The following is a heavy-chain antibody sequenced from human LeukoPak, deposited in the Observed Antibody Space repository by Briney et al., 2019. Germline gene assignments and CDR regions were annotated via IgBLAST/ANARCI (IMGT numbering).Heavy chain of an antibody. CDR2: IKQDGSEK. Sequence: GESLKISCAASGFTFSSFWMTWVRQAPGQGLEWVANIKQDGSEKFYLDSVKGRFTVSRDNAKNSLFLQMDSLRAEDTAVFYCARGPATYNWNYFFDFWGQGTLVTVYS. CDR3: ARGPATYNWNYFFDF. V-gene: IGHV3-7*04. J-gene: IGHJ4*02. CDR1: GFTFSSFW. D-gene: IGHD1-7*01.